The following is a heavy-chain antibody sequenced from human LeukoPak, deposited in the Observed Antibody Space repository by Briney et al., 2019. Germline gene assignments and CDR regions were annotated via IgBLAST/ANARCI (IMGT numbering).Heavy chain of an antibody. Sequence: PGGSLRLSCAASGLTFSSYEMNWVRQAPGKGLEWVSYISSSGSTIYYADSVKGRFTISRDNAKNSLYLQMNSLRAEDTAVYYCARSGGWLQFHYWGQGTLVTVSS. J-gene: IGHJ4*02. V-gene: IGHV3-48*03. D-gene: IGHD5-24*01. CDR1: GLTFSSYE. CDR2: ISSSGSTI. CDR3: ARSGGWLQFHY.